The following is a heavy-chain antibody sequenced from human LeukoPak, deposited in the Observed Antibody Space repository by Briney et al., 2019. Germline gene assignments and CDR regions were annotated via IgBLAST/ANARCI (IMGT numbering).Heavy chain of an antibody. V-gene: IGHV4-59*10. J-gene: IGHJ4*02. D-gene: IGHD6-19*01. CDR3: ARYRYISGWYSFDY. Sequence: PGGSLRLSCAASGFTFSDHYMNWIRQAPGKGLEWIGRIYIDGNSNYNPSLKSRVTMSVDTSKNQFSLKLSSVTAADTAVYYCARYRYISGWYSFDYWGQGTLVTVSS. CDR1: GFTFSDHY. CDR2: IYIDGNS.